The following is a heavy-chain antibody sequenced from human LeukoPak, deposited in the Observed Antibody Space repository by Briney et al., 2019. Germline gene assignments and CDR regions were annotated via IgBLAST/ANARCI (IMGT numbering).Heavy chain of an antibody. V-gene: IGHV3-23*01. Sequence: PGGSLRLSCAASGFTYSSYAMSWVRQAPGKGLEWVSVISGSADSTYYADSVKGRFTISRDNSKSTLYLQMNSLRAEDTAVYYCAKNVRLGYCSSTSCPMDYWGQGTLVTVSS. CDR2: ISGSADST. J-gene: IGHJ4*02. CDR3: AKNVRLGYCSSTSCPMDY. D-gene: IGHD2-2*01. CDR1: GFTYSSYA.